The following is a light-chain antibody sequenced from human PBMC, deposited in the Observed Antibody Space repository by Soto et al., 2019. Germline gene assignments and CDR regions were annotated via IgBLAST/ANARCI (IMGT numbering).Light chain of an antibody. Sequence: TQSPGTLSFSPGARATLSCSASQSVDTSYLGWYQEKPGVAPRLLISGASSRAPGIPGRISASGCGTSFRVTICGLELEDIAVYYRQQDGTSSYTFGGGTKVEMK. V-gene: IGKV3-20*01. CDR2: GAS. J-gene: IGKJ4*01. CDR3: QQDGTSSYT. CDR1: QSVDTSY.